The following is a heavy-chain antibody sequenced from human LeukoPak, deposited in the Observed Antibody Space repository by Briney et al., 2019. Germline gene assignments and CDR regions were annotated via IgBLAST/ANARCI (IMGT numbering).Heavy chain of an antibody. CDR2: VSANNGNT. CDR3: ARDRERNTIPALFDI. D-gene: IGHD3-9*01. CDR1: GYTFTSYG. Sequence: ASVKVSCKASGYTFTSYGISWVRQAPGQGLEWMGWVSANNGNTKYPQKLQGRVTMSTDRSTSTAYMELRSLRSNDTAVYYCARDRERNTIPALFDIWGQGTMVTVSS. V-gene: IGHV1-18*01. J-gene: IGHJ3*02.